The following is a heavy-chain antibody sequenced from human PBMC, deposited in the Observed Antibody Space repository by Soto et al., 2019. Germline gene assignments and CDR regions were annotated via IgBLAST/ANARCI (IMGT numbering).Heavy chain of an antibody. CDR3: ARDDARSWNYVLRYYYYYGMDV. V-gene: IGHV1-69*01. CDR2: IIPIFGTA. Sequence: QVQLVQSGAEVKKPGSSVKVSCKASGGTFSSYAISWVRQAPGQGLEWMGGIIPIFGTANYAQKFQGRVTITADESTSTAYMELSSLRSEDTAVYYCARDDARSWNYVLRYYYYYGMDVWGQGTTVTVSS. CDR1: GGTFSSYA. D-gene: IGHD1-7*01. J-gene: IGHJ6*02.